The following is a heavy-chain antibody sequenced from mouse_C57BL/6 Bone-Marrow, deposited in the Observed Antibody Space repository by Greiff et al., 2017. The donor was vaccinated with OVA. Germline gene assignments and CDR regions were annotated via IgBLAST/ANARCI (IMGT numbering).Heavy chain of an antibody. CDR1: GFTFSDYY. CDR3: ARHGELGRFDY. Sequence: EVKLQESGGGLVQPGGSLKLSCAASGFTFSDYYMYWVRQTPEKRLEWVAYISNGGGSTYYPDTVKGRFTISRDNAKNTLYLQMSRLKSEDTAMYYCARHGELGRFDYWGQGTTLTVSS. V-gene: IGHV5-12*01. D-gene: IGHD4-1*01. J-gene: IGHJ2*01. CDR2: ISNGGGST.